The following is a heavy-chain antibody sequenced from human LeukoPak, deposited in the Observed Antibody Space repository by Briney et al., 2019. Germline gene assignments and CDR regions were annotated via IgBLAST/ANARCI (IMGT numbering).Heavy chain of an antibody. CDR3: ARGRSYSSSPFDY. J-gene: IGHJ4*02. CDR1: GGSFSGYY. CDR2: INHSGST. V-gene: IGHV4-34*01. D-gene: IGHD6-6*01. Sequence: SETLSLTCAVYGGSFSGYYWSWIRQPPGKGLEWIGEINHSGSTNYNPSLKSRVTTSVDTSKNQFSLKLSSVTAADTAVYYCARGRSYSSSPFDYWGQGTLVTVSS.